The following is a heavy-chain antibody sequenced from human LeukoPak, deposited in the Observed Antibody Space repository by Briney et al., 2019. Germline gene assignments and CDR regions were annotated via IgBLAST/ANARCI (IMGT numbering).Heavy chain of an antibody. D-gene: IGHD3-3*01. CDR1: GGSFSGYY. Sequence: PSETLSLTCAVYGGSFSGYYWSWIRQPPGKGLEWIGEINHSGSTNYNPSLKSRVTISVDTSKNQFSLKLSSVTAADTAVYYCARDIGVSLEWPQFDPWGQGTLVTVSS. CDR2: INHSGST. J-gene: IGHJ5*02. V-gene: IGHV4-34*01. CDR3: ARDIGVSLEWPQFDP.